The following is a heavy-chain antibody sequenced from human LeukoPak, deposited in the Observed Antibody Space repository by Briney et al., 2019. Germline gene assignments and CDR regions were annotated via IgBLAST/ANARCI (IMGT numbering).Heavy chain of an antibody. CDR3: ARSITMVRGFDY. D-gene: IGHD3-10*01. CDR2: IYYSGST. Sequence: SQTLSLTCTVSGGSINSGGYYWICIRQHPGKGLEWIGSIYYSGSTYYNPSLKSPLTISVDTSKNHFSLKLSSVTAADTAIYYCARSITMVRGFDYWGQGTLVTVSS. CDR1: GGSINSGGYY. V-gene: IGHV4-31*01. J-gene: IGHJ4*02.